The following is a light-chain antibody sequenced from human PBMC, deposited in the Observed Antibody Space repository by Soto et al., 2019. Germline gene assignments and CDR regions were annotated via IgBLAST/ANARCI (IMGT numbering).Light chain of an antibody. V-gene: IGKV3-15*01. Sequence: EIVMTQSPATLSASPGESATLSCRASQSVGNALAWYQQKPDQAPRLLIYSASARVTGLPARFSGSGSGTEFTLTISSLQPEDFAVYYCQQFSTWPHTFGQGTKLEIK. CDR2: SAS. CDR3: QQFSTWPHT. CDR1: QSVGNA. J-gene: IGKJ2*01.